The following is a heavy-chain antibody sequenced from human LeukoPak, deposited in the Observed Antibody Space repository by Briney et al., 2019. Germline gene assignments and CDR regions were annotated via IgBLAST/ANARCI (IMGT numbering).Heavy chain of an antibody. D-gene: IGHD3-10*01. Sequence: SETLSLTCTVSGSSISSYYWSWIRQPPGKGLEWIGYIYYSGSTNYNPSLKSRVTISVDTSKNQFSLKLSSVTAADTAVYYCARHRAGLLWFGEDNWFDPWGQGTLVTVSS. V-gene: IGHV4-59*01. CDR2: IYYSGST. J-gene: IGHJ5*02. CDR1: GSSISSYY. CDR3: ARHRAGLLWFGEDNWFDP.